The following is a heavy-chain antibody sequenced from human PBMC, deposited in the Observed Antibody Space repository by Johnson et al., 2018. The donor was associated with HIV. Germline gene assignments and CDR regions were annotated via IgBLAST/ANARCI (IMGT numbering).Heavy chain of an antibody. D-gene: IGHD3-22*01. CDR1: GFTFSSYW. Sequence: EVQLVESGGGVVRPGGSLRLSCAASGFTFSSYWMTWVRQAPGKGLEWVSGINWNGGSTGYADSVKGRFTISRDNAKNSLYLQMNSLRAEDTALYYCAKVYYDSSGYGAFDIWGQGTMVTVSS. CDR2: INWNGGST. CDR3: AKVYYDSSGYGAFDI. J-gene: IGHJ3*02. V-gene: IGHV3-20*04.